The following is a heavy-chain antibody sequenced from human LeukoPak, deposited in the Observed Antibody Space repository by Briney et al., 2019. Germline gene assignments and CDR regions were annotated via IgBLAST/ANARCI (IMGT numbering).Heavy chain of an antibody. D-gene: IGHD6-25*01. V-gene: IGHV1-18*01. J-gene: IGHJ5*02. CDR3: ARFSIPANWFDP. CDR1: GYTFTSYG. CDR2: ISAYNGTT. Sequence: ASVKVSCKASGYTFTSYGTSWVRQAPGQGLEWMGWISAYNGTTNYAQNLQGRVTMTTDTSTRIAYMEMRGLGSDDTAIYYCARFSIPANWFDPWGQGTLVTVSS.